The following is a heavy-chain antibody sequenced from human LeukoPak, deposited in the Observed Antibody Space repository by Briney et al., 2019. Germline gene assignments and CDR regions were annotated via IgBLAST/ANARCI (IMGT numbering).Heavy chain of an antibody. V-gene: IGHV1-69*05. Sequence: ASVKVSCKASGGTFSSYAISWVRQAPGQGLEWMGRIIPIFGTANYAQKFQGRVTITTDESTSIAYMELSSLRSEDTAVYYCATRGYYYYMDVWGKGTTVTVSS. CDR2: IIPIFGTA. CDR3: ATRGYYYYMDV. D-gene: IGHD5-12*01. J-gene: IGHJ6*03. CDR1: GGTFSSYA.